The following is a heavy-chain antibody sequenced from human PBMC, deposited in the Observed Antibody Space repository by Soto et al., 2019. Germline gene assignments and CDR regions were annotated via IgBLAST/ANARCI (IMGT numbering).Heavy chain of an antibody. J-gene: IGHJ4*02. CDR3: ARKTGDY. D-gene: IGHD1-26*01. Sequence: EVQLLESGGGLVQPGGSLRLSCAASGFTFSNYWMTWVRQAPGKGLEWVANIKQDGSERHYVDSVKGRFTISRDNAKTSLYLQMNSLRAEDTAVYYCARKTGDYWGQGTLVTVSS. CDR2: IKQDGSER. V-gene: IGHV3-7*01. CDR1: GFTFSNYW.